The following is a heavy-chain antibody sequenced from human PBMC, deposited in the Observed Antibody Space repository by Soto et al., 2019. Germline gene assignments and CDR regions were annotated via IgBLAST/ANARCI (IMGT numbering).Heavy chain of an antibody. J-gene: IGHJ5*01. D-gene: IGHD7-27*01. V-gene: IGHV4-30-4*01. CDR1: GDSISNLDYF. CDR2: IYKSATT. Sequence: SETLSLTCSVSGDSISNLDYFWAWIRQPPGQALEYIGYIYKSATTYYDPSFESRVAISVDTSKSQFSLNVTSVTAADTAVYFCARGRYCLTGRCFPNWFDSWGQGALVTVSS. CDR3: ARGRYCLTGRCFPNWFDS.